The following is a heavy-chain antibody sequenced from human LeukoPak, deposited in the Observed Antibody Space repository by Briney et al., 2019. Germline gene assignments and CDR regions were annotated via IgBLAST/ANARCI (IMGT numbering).Heavy chain of an antibody. D-gene: IGHD2-2*02. Sequence: GGSLRLSCAASGFTFSSYAMSWGRQAPGKGLEWVSAISGSGGSTYYADSVKGRFTISRDNSKNTLYLQMNSLRAEDTAVYYCAGCDCSSTSCYTGCDYWGQGTLVTVSS. CDR1: GFTFSSYA. CDR2: ISGSGGST. V-gene: IGHV3-23*01. CDR3: AGCDCSSTSCYTGCDY. J-gene: IGHJ4*02.